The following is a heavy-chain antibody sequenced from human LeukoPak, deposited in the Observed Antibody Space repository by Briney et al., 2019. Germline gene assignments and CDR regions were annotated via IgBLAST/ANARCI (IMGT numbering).Heavy chain of an antibody. V-gene: IGHV4-39*01. Sequence: SETLSLTCAVSGGSISSGGYSWSWIRQPPGKGLEWIGSIYYSGSTYYNPSLKSRVTISVDTSKNQFSLKLSSVTAADTAVYYCASAGRIAAAGRGFDYWGQGTLVTVSS. CDR2: IYYSGST. D-gene: IGHD6-13*01. CDR1: GGSISSGGYS. CDR3: ASAGRIAAAGRGFDY. J-gene: IGHJ4*02.